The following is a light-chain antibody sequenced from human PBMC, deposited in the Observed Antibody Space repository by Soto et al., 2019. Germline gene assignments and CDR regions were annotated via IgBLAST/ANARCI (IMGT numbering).Light chain of an antibody. CDR2: DVS. CDR1: QSVSGW. J-gene: IGKJ1*01. CDR3: KQYECVSAT. Sequence: EIQMTQSPSSLSASVGDTVTITCRASQSVSGWLAWYQQKPGKAPKLLIYDVSALPRGVPPRFSGSGSGTQFTLTISGLQPDDFATYYCKQYECVSATFAPGTKV. V-gene: IGKV1-5*01.